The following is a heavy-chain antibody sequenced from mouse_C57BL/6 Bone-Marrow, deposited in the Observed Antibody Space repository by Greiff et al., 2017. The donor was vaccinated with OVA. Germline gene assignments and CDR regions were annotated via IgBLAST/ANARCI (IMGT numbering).Heavy chain of an antibody. D-gene: IGHD3-2*02. Sequence: QVQLQQSGAELARPGASVKLSCKASGYTFTSYGISWVKQRTGQGLEWIGEIYPRSGNTYYNEKFKGKATLTADKSSSTAYMELRSLTSEDSAVYFYAINSSGFDYYAMDYWGQGTSVTVSS. J-gene: IGHJ4*01. CDR2: IYPRSGNT. CDR1: GYTFTSYG. CDR3: AINSSGFDYYAMDY. V-gene: IGHV1-81*01.